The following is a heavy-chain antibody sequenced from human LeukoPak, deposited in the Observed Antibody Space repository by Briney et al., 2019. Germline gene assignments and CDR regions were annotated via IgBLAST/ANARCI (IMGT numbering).Heavy chain of an antibody. V-gene: IGHV4-39*01. J-gene: IGHJ4*02. D-gene: IGHD6-13*01. CDR1: GGSISSSSYY. CDR3: ARIAAAGLFDY. CDR2: IYYSGSA. Sequence: SETLSLTCTVSGGSISSSSYYWGWIRQPPGKGLEWIGSIYYSGSAYYNPSLKSRVTISVDTSKNQFSLKLSSVTAADTAVYYCARIAAAGLFDYWGQGTLVTVSS.